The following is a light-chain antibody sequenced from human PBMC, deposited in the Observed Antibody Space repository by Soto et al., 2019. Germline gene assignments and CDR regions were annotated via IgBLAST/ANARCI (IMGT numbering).Light chain of an antibody. V-gene: IGKV1-5*03. CDR2: KTS. Sequence: DIQMTQSPSTLSAAVGDRVTITFGASQTITTWLAWYHQKPGKAPKLLIYKTSNLDSGVPSRFSGSGSGTEFSLTISSLQPDDFATYYCQQYKSFSLTFGGGTKVDIK. J-gene: IGKJ4*01. CDR1: QTITTW. CDR3: QQYKSFSLT.